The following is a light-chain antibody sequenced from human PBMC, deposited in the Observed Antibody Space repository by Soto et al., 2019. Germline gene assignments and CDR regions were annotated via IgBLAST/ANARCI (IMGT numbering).Light chain of an antibody. CDR3: QQYNKWPPIT. V-gene: IGKV3-15*01. J-gene: IGKJ5*01. CDR1: QSVSSN. Sequence: EIVLTQSPATLSVSPGERVGLSCRASQSVSSNLAWYQQKPGQAPRLLIFGASTRATGIPARFSGSGSGTEFTLTISSLQSEDLAVYYCQQYNKWPPITFGQGTRLENK. CDR2: GAS.